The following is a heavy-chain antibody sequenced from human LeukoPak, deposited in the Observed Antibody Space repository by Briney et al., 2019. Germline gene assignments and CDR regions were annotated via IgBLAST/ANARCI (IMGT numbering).Heavy chain of an antibody. Sequence: SETLSLTCAVYGASYNAYYWSWIRQPPGKGLEWIGDIDHRGTATYNPSLKSRLTISADASKNQFSLKLNSVTDADTAVYYCAVGITILGVAASFDSWGQGNLVIASS. CDR1: GASYNAYY. J-gene: IGHJ4*02. CDR3: AVGITILGVAASFDS. V-gene: IGHV4-34*01. CDR2: IDHRGTA. D-gene: IGHD3-3*01.